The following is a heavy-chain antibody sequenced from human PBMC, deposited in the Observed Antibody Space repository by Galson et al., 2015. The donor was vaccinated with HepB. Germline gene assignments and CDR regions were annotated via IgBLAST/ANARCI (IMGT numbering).Heavy chain of an antibody. J-gene: IGHJ4*02. CDR2: IKQDESEK. D-gene: IGHD4-11*01. CDR3: ARGGYSNYGRVDY. V-gene: IGHV3-7*01. Sequence: SLRLSCAASGFTFSSYWMSWVRQAPGKGLEWVANIKQDESEKYYVDSVKGRFTISRDNAKNSLYLQMNSLRAEDTAVYYCARGGYSNYGRVDYWGQGTLVTVSS. CDR1: GFTFSSYW.